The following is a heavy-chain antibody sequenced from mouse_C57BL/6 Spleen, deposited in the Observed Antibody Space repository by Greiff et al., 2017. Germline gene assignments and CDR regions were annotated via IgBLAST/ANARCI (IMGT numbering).Heavy chain of an antibody. Sequence: QVQLQQPGTELVKPGASVKLSCKASGYTFTSYWMHWVKQRPGQGLEWIGNINPSNGGTNYNEKFKSKDTLTVDKSSSTAYMQLISLASDESAGYYCANLIYDGKDYWGQGTTLTVSS. CDR2: INPSNGGT. V-gene: IGHV1-53*01. CDR3: ANLIYDGKDY. D-gene: IGHD2-3*01. J-gene: IGHJ2*01. CDR1: GYTFTSYW.